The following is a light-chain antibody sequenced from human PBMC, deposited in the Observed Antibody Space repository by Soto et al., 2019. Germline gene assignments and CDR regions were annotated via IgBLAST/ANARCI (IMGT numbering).Light chain of an antibody. Sequence: QSALTQPASVSGSPGQSITISCTGTSSDVGGYIYVSWYQQHPGKAPKLMIYDVTSRPSGVSYRFSGSKSGNTASLTISGFQAEDEADYYCSSYTTSSSYVFGTGTQLTVL. CDR1: SSDVGGYIY. CDR2: DVT. J-gene: IGLJ1*01. CDR3: SSYTTSSSYV. V-gene: IGLV2-14*01.